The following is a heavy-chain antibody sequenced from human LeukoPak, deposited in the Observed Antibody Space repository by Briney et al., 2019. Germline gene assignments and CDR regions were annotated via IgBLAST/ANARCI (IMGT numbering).Heavy chain of an antibody. CDR1: GFTFSSYS. Sequence: GGSLRLSCAASGFTFSSYSMNWVRQAPGKGPEWVSSISSSSSYIYYADSVKGRFTISRDNAKNPLYLQMNSLRAEDTAVYYCARDKEYYDGRGAFDIWGQGTMVTVSS. V-gene: IGHV3-21*01. CDR3: ARDKEYYDGRGAFDI. J-gene: IGHJ3*02. D-gene: IGHD3-22*01. CDR2: ISSSSSYI.